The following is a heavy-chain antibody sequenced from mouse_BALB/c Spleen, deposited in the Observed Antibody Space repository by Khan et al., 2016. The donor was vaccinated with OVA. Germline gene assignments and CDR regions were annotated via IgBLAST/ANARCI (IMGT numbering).Heavy chain of an antibody. CDR1: GYKFTDYV. Sequence: QVQLKESGPELVKPGASVKMSCKASGYKFTDYVISWVKQRTGQGLEWIGDIYPGSGTTYYNERFGGRAHLTADKSPNTASMQFRSLTSEDSAVSFCARSYDNDGAWFVYWGQGTLVTVSA. J-gene: IGHJ3*01. V-gene: IGHV1-77*01. CDR2: IYPGSGTT. CDR3: ARSYDNDGAWFVY. D-gene: IGHD2-4*01.